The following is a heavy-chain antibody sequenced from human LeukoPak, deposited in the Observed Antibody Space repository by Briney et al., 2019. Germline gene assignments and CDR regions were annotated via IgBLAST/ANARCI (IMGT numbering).Heavy chain of an antibody. CDR3: ARAPMYSSSSLWFDP. J-gene: IGHJ5*02. CDR2: IYTSGST. CDR1: GGSISSCSYY. V-gene: IGHV4-61*02. Sequence: SQTLSLTCTVSGGSISSCSYYWSWIRQPAGQGLEWIVRIYTSGSTNYNPSLKSPVPISVAPYKNQFSLKLSSVTAADTAVYYCARAPMYSSSSLWFDPWGQGTLVTVSS. D-gene: IGHD6-6*01.